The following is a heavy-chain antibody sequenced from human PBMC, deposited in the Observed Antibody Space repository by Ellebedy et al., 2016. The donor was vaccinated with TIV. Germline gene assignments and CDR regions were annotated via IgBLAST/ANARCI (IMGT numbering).Heavy chain of an antibody. CDR2: VFYTGRT. CDR1: GGSISTTLYY. J-gene: IGHJ5*02. CDR3: ARHGAGGGSTWYINS. Sequence: MPGGSLRLSCTVSGGSISTTLYYWGWIRQPPGKGLEWIGSVFYTGRTRSNPSLKRRVTMSVDTSKNQFSLKLTSLTAADSAVYYCARHGAGGGSTWYINSWGQGRLVTVSS. D-gene: IGHD6-13*01. V-gene: IGHV4-39*01.